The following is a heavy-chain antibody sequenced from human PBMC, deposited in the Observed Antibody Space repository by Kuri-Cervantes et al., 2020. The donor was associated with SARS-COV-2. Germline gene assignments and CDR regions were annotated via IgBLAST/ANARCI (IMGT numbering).Heavy chain of an antibody. D-gene: IGHD2-15*01. J-gene: IGHJ4*02. CDR2: IKQDGSEK. CDR1: GFTFSSYW. CDR3: AGDCSGGSCHFGY. Sequence: GGSLRLSCAASGFTFSSYWMSWVRQAPGKGLEWVANIKQDGSEKYYVDSVKGRFTISRDNAKNSQYLQMDSLRAEDTAVYYCAGDCSGGSCHFGYWGQGTLVTVSS. V-gene: IGHV3-7*01.